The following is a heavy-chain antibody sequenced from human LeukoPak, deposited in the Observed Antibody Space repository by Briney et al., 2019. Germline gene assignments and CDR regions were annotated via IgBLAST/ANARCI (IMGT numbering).Heavy chain of an antibody. V-gene: IGHV3-7*01. CDR3: ARCQTYSYGSDY. J-gene: IGHJ4*02. CDR1: GFTFSSYW. Sequence: GGSLTLSCAASGFTFSSYWMGWARQDPGKGLEWVANIKQDVSETNYVDSGKGRFTISRDNAKNSLYLQMNSLRAEDTAVYYCARCQTYSYGSDYWGQGTLVTVSS. CDR2: IKQDVSET. D-gene: IGHD5-18*01.